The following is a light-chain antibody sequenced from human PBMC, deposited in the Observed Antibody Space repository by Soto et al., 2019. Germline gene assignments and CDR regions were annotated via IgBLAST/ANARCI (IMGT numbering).Light chain of an antibody. CDR2: NNS. V-gene: IGLV1-40*01. Sequence: QSVLTQPPSVSGAPGQRVTISCTGSSSNIGAGYDVHWYQQLPGTAPKFLIYNNSNRPSGVPDRFSGSKSGTSASLAITGLQAEDEADYYCQSYDSSLSGHVVFGGGTKLTVL. CDR3: QSYDSSLSGHVV. CDR1: SSNIGAGYD. J-gene: IGLJ2*01.